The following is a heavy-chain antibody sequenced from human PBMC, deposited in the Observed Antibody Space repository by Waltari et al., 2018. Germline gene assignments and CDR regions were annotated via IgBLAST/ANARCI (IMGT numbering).Heavy chain of an antibody. D-gene: IGHD5-12*01. J-gene: IGHJ4*02. CDR1: GYPISSGYY. Sequence: QVQLQESGPGLVKPSETLSLTCAVSGYPISSGYYWGWIRQPPGKGLEWIGSIYHSGSTYYNPSLKSRVTISVDTSKNQFSLKLSSVTAADTAVYYCARRGVATITGYFDYWGQGTLVTVSS. V-gene: IGHV4-38-2*01. CDR2: IYHSGST. CDR3: ARRGVATITGYFDY.